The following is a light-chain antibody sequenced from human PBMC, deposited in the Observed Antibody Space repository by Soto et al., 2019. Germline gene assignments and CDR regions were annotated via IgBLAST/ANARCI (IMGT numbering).Light chain of an antibody. CDR1: QSVSSIY. CDR3: QQYGDSTGWT. J-gene: IGKJ1*01. Sequence: EIVLTQSPGTLSLSPVEIATLSCRASQSVSSIYLGWYQQKPGQAPRLLIYGASSRATGIPDRFSGSGSGTDFTLTISRLEPEDFAVYYCQQYGDSTGWTFGQGTKVDI. V-gene: IGKV3-20*01. CDR2: GAS.